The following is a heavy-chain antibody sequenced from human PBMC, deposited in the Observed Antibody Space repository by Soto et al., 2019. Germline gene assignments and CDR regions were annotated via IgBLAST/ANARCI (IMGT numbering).Heavy chain of an antibody. Sequence: QVQLVQSGTEVKKPGASVKVSCKASGYTFTTHYLHWVRQAPGQGLEWMGIINPSGGRTTYALKFQGRVTMTSDTSTNTVYVELTSPRSDDTAVYYCARAGENYGSGTFSPPLRYYFNSWGQGTLVTVSS. CDR1: GYTFTTHY. CDR2: INPSGGRT. D-gene: IGHD3-10*01. J-gene: IGHJ4*02. V-gene: IGHV1-46*01. CDR3: ARAGENYGSGTFSPPLRYYFNS.